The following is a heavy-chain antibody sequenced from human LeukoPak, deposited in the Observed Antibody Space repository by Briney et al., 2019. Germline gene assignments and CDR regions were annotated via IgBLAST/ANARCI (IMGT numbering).Heavy chain of an antibody. CDR3: ARASSSRDYYYYYMDV. J-gene: IGHJ6*03. V-gene: IGHV3-66*01. Sequence: GGSLRLSCAASGFIVSSNYMSWVRQAPGKGLEWVSVIYSGGSTYYADSVKGRFTISRDNSKNTLYLQMNSLRAEDTAVYYCARASSSRDYYYYYMDVWGKGTTVTISS. D-gene: IGHD6-13*01. CDR1: GFIVSSNY. CDR2: IYSGGST.